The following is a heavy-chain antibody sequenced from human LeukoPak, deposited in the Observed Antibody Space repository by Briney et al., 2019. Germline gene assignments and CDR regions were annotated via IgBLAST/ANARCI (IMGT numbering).Heavy chain of an antibody. D-gene: IGHD6-13*01. J-gene: IGHJ4*02. CDR1: GFTFNSYG. CDR3: AKDPPQPRSSWFDY. CDR2: IRYDGSNK. Sequence: GGSLRLSCAASGFTFNSYGMHWVRQAPGKGLEWVAFIRYDGSNKYYADSVKGRFTISRDNSKNTLYLQMNSLRAEDTAVYYCAKDPPQPRSSWFDYWGQGTLVTVSS. V-gene: IGHV3-30*02.